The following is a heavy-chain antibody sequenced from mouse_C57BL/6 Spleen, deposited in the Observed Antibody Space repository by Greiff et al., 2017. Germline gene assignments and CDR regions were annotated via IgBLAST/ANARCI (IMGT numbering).Heavy chain of an antibody. CDR1: GYTFTDYE. V-gene: IGHV1-15*01. CDR3: TRLERGDDLDY. Sequence: QVQLQQSGAELVRPGASVTLSCKASGYTFTDYEMHWVKQTPVHGLEWIGAIDPETGGTAYNQKFKGKAILTADKSSSTAYMELRSLTSEDSAVYYCTRLERGDDLDYWGQGTTLTVSS. CDR2: IDPETGGT. D-gene: IGHD3-3*01. J-gene: IGHJ2*01.